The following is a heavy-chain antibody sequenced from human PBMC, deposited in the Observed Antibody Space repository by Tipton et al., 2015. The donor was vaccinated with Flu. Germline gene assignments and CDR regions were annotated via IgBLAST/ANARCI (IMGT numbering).Heavy chain of an antibody. D-gene: IGHD1-26*01. CDR1: GFTFDDYA. J-gene: IGHJ6*02. V-gene: IGHV3-9*01. Sequence: SLRLSCVASGFTFDDYAMHWVRQAPGKGLEWVSGISWNSGSIGYADSVKGRFTISRDNAKNSLYLQMNSLRAEDTALYYCAKDIRIVGATHRSNYYYYGMDVWGQGTTVTVSS. CDR3: AKDIRIVGATHRSNYYYYGMDV. CDR2: ISWNSGSI.